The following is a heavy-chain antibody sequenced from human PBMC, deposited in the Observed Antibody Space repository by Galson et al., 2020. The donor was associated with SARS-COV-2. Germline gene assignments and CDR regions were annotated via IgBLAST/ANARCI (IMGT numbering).Heavy chain of an antibody. CDR1: GFTFSNAW. J-gene: IGHJ6*02. CDR3: TTDNPHIVVVPAANYYYYYGMDV. Sequence: GGSLRLSCAASGFTFSNAWMSWVRQAPGKGLEWVGRIKSNTDGGTTDYAAPVKGRFTISRDDSKNTLYLQMNSLKTEDTAVYYCTTDNPHIVVVPAANYYYYYGMDVWGQGTTVTVSS. CDR2: IKSNTDGGTT. V-gene: IGHV3-15*01. D-gene: IGHD2-2*01.